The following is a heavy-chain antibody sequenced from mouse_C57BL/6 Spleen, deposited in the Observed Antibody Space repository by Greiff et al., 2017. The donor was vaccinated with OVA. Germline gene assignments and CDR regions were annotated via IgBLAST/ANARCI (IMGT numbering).Heavy chain of an antibody. CDR2: ISSGSSTI. D-gene: IGHD1-1*01. Sequence: EVNVVESGGGLVKPGGSLKLSCAASGFTFSDYGMHWVRQAPEKGLEWVAYISSGSSTIYYADTVKGRFTISRDNAKNTLFLQMTSLRSEDTAMYYCARNYDGRYYAMDYWGQGTSVTVSS. J-gene: IGHJ4*01. V-gene: IGHV5-17*01. CDR1: GFTFSDYG. CDR3: ARNYDGRYYAMDY.